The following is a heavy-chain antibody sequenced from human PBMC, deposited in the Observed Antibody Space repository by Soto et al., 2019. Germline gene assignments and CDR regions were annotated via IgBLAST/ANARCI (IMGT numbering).Heavy chain of an antibody. Sequence: QLQLQESGPGLVKPSETLSLTCTVSGGSISSSSYYWGWIRQPPGKGLEWIGSIYYSGSTYYNPSLKSRVTITVDTSKNQFSLQLSVVTAADTAVYYCARLLVVVVIDSDGMDVWGQGTTVTVSS. CDR1: GGSISSSSYY. V-gene: IGHV4-39*01. D-gene: IGHD2-15*01. CDR2: IYYSGST. J-gene: IGHJ6*02. CDR3: ARLLVVVVIDSDGMDV.